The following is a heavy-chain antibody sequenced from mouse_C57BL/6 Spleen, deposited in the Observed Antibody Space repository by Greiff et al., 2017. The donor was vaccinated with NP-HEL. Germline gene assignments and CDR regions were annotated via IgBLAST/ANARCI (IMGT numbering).Heavy chain of an antibody. CDR3: ATDGYYTDYYAMDY. CDR2: IYPGDGDT. J-gene: IGHJ4*01. D-gene: IGHD2-3*01. CDR1: GYAFSSSW. V-gene: IGHV1-82*01. Sequence: VMLVESGPELVKPGASVKISCKASGYAFSSSWMNWVKQRPGKGLEWIGRIYPGDGDTNYNGKFKGKATLTADKSSSTAYMQLSSLTSEDSAVYFCATDGYYTDYYAMDYWGQGTSVTVSS.